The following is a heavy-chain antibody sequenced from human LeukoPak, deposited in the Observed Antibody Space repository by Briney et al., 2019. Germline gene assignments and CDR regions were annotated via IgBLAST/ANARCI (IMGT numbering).Heavy chain of an antibody. CDR2: TNPNNGDN. CDR3: ARTTSFTASGYDY. D-gene: IGHD6-25*01. V-gene: IGHV1-8*03. Sequence: ASVTVSCKASGYTFTNYHINWVRQATGQGLEWMGWTNPNNGDNGYAQKFQGRVTITRDTSISTSYMELRSLRSDDTAVYFCARTTSFTASGYDYWGQGTLVTVSS. CDR1: GYTFTNYH. J-gene: IGHJ4*02.